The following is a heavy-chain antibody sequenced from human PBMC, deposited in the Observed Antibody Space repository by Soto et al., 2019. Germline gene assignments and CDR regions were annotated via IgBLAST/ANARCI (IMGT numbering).Heavy chain of an antibody. J-gene: IGHJ1*01. D-gene: IGHD6-13*01. V-gene: IGHV1-18*04. Sequence: ASVKVSCKASGYTFTSYGISWVRQAPGQGLEWMGWISAYNGNTNYAQKLQGRVTMTTDTSTSTAYMELRSLRSDDTAVYYCARDGAAAGPRAEYFQDWGQGTLVTVSS. CDR1: GYTFTSYG. CDR3: ARDGAAAGPRAEYFQD. CDR2: ISAYNGNT.